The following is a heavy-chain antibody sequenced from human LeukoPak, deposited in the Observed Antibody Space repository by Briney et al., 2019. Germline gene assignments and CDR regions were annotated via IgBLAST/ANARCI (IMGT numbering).Heavy chain of an antibody. V-gene: IGHV3-23*01. J-gene: IGHJ4*02. Sequence: GGSLRLSCAASGFTFNIYAMAWVRQAPGKGLEWVSGITGSGSGGYTYYADSVKGRFTISRDNSQNTLYLQMNSLRAEDTAVYYCAREVYGDNYFDYWGQGTLVTVSS. CDR1: GFTFNIYA. CDR3: AREVYGDNYFDY. CDR2: ITGSGSGGYT. D-gene: IGHD4-17*01.